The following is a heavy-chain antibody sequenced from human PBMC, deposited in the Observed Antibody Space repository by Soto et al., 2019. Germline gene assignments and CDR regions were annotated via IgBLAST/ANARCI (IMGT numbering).Heavy chain of an antibody. V-gene: IGHV1-3*01. Sequence: QVQLVQSGAEVKKPGASVKVSCKASGYTFTSYAMHWVRQAPGQRLEWMGWINAGNGNTKYSQKFQGRVTMTTDTSTSTAYMELRSLRSDDTAVYYCARFPGDYSEFDYWGQGTLVTVSS. D-gene: IGHD4-17*01. CDR2: INAGNGNT. J-gene: IGHJ4*02. CDR1: GYTFTSYA. CDR3: ARFPGDYSEFDY.